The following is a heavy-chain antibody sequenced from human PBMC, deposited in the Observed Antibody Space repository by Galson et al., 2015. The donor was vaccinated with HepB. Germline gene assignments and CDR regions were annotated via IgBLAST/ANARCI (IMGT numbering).Heavy chain of an antibody. J-gene: IGHJ6*02. D-gene: IGHD3-3*01. CDR3: ARSASVILRLSRGLWMDV. Sequence: QSGAEVKKPGASVKVSCKASGYTFTSYGISWVRQAPGQGLEWMGIINPSGGSTSYAQKFQGRVTMTRDTSTSTVYMELSSLRSEDTAVYYCARSASVILRLSRGLWMDVWGQGTTVTVSS. CDR2: INPSGGST. CDR1: GYTFTSYG. V-gene: IGHV1-46*01.